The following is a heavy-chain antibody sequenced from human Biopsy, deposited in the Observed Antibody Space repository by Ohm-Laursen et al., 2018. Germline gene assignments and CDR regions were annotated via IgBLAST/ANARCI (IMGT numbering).Heavy chain of an antibody. CDR3: AGAGDHSF. Sequence: GSLRLSCTASEFSVDRNHMHWVRQAPGKGLEWVSMIHGSGRTDYADSVKGRFTVSRDNSKDTVYLQMNALRVDDTAMYYCAGAGDHSFWGQGTLVTVSS. CDR2: IHGSGRT. V-gene: IGHV3-66*01. CDR1: EFSVDRNH. D-gene: IGHD3-10*01. J-gene: IGHJ4*02.